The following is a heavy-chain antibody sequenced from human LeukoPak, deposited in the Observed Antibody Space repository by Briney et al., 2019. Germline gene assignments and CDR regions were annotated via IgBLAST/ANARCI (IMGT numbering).Heavy chain of an antibody. D-gene: IGHD6-19*01. J-gene: IGHJ4*02. CDR1: GGSIRSYY. Sequence: SETLALTCTVSGGSIRSYYWSWIPQPAGKGLEWIERIYTSGSTNYNPSLKSRVTMSVETSKNQFSLKLSSVTAADTAVYYCARGLYSSGWYVFGYWGQGTLVTVSS. V-gene: IGHV4-4*07. CDR3: ARGLYSSGWYVFGY. CDR2: IYTSGST.